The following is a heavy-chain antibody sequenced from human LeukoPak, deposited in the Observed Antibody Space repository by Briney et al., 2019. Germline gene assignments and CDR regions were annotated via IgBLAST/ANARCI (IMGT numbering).Heavy chain of an antibody. Sequence: NPSETLSLTCTVSGGSISSGGYYWSWIRQHPGKGLEWIGYIYYSGSTYYNPSLKSRVTISVDTSKNQSSLKLSSVTAADTAVYYCARAGYARDYFDYWGQGTLVTVSS. J-gene: IGHJ4*02. V-gene: IGHV4-31*03. D-gene: IGHD2-2*01. CDR3: ARAGYARDYFDY. CDR1: GGSISSGGYY. CDR2: IYYSGST.